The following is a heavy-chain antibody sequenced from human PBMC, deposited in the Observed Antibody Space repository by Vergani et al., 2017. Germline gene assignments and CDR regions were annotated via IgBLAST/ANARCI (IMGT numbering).Heavy chain of an antibody. J-gene: IGHJ5*02. D-gene: IGHD6-19*01. Sequence: QVQLVESGGGVVQPGGSLRLSCAASGFTFSSYGMHWVRQAPGKGLEWVAFIRYDGSNKYYADSVKGRFTISRDNSKNTLYLQMNSLRAEDTAVYYCAKDLIAVAGTLDWFDPGGEGTLVTVSS. CDR3: AKDLIAVAGTLDWFDP. CDR1: GFTFSSYG. V-gene: IGHV3-30*02. CDR2: IRYDGSNK.